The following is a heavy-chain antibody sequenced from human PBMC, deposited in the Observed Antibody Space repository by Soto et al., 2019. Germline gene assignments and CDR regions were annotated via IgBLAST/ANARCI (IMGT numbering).Heavy chain of an antibody. D-gene: IGHD6-13*01. J-gene: IGHJ5*02. V-gene: IGHV3-21*01. CDR3: TRDASRDSSARGWFDP. Sequence: SLRLSCAASGFTFRSFTMNWVRQAPGKGLEWVSTISSNSAYIYYTDALRGRFTISRDNAKNSLHLQMNSLRAEDTAVYYCTRDASRDSSARGWFDPWGPGTLVTSPQ. CDR1: GFTFRSFT. CDR2: ISSNSAYI.